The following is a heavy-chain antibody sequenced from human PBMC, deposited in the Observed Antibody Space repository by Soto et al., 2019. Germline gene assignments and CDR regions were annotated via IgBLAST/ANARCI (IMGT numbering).Heavy chain of an antibody. Sequence: QVQLVQSGAEVKKPGSSVKVSCKASGGTFSSYAISWVRQAPGQGLEWMGGIIPIFGTANYAQKFQGRVTITADESTSTAYMGVSSLRSEDTAVYYSARERIQVWSNGHYYYYGMDVWGQGTTVTVSS. CDR3: ARERIQVWSNGHYYYYGMDV. V-gene: IGHV1-69*12. D-gene: IGHD5-18*01. CDR1: GGTFSSYA. J-gene: IGHJ6*02. CDR2: IIPIFGTA.